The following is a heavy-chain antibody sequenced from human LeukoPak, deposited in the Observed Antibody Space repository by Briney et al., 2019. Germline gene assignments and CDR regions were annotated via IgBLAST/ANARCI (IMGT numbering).Heavy chain of an antibody. CDR1: GFTFSSYS. CDR3: AREEGGYMVNFDY. CDR2: ISSSSSYI. D-gene: IGHD5-12*01. V-gene: IGHV3-21*01. Sequence: PGGSLRLSCAASGFTFSSYSMNWVRQAPGKGLEWVSYISSSSSYIYYADSVKGRFTISRDNAKNSLYLQMNSLRAEDTAVYYCAREEGGYMVNFDYWGQGTLVTVSS. J-gene: IGHJ4*02.